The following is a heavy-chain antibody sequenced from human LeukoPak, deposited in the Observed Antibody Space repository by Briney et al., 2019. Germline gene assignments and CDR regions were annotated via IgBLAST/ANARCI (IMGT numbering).Heavy chain of an antibody. Sequence: PGGSLRLSCAASGFTVSTNYMNWVRQAPGKGLEWVSIIYSGSDTYYADSVKGRFTISRDSSKNILSLQMNNLRAEDTAVYYCARVGDHFHWYLDLWGRGTLVTVSS. D-gene: IGHD3-10*01. CDR1: GFTVSTNY. J-gene: IGHJ2*01. V-gene: IGHV3-53*01. CDR3: ARVGDHFHWYLDL. CDR2: IYSGSDT.